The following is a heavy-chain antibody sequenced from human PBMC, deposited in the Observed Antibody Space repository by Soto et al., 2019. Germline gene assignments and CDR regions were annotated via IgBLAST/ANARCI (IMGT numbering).Heavy chain of an antibody. CDR1: GGSVSSGSYY. Sequence: SETLSLTCTVSGGSVSSGSYYWSWIRQPPGKGLEWIGYMYYSGSTNYNPSLKSRVTISLDTSKNQFSLKLSSVTAADTAVYLCARTRDFWSGNDAFDIWGQGTMVTVSS. D-gene: IGHD3-3*01. J-gene: IGHJ3*02. CDR3: ARTRDFWSGNDAFDI. CDR2: MYYSGST. V-gene: IGHV4-61*01.